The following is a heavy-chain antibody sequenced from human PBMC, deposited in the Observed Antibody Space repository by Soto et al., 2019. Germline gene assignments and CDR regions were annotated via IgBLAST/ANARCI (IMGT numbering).Heavy chain of an antibody. CDR3: ARKGVDTYDDDFDI. CDR2: ISVKNGNA. Sequence: QVQLVQSGAEVKKPGASVKVSCKASGYTFTSYGISWVRQAPGQGHEWMGWISVKNGNANYAQKFQGRVILTTDTSTSTAYMEVRSLRSDDTAVYYCARKGVDTYDDDFDIWGQGTMVTVSS. V-gene: IGHV1-18*01. J-gene: IGHJ3*02. D-gene: IGHD3-3*01. CDR1: GYTFTSYG.